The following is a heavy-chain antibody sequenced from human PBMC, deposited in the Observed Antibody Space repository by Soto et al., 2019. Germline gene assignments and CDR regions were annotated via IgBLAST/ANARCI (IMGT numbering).Heavy chain of an antibody. CDR1: GGSISSGDYY. CDR2: VFYSGTT. J-gene: IGHJ4*02. D-gene: IGHD1-26*01. CDR3: ARAVRGSYYDY. V-gene: IGHV4-30-4*01. Sequence: QVQLQESGPGLVKPSQTLSLTCTVSGGSISSGDYYWSWIRQPPGKGLEWIGYVFYSGTTYYNPSLKGRVTISVATSKNQFSLKLSSVTAADTAVYYCARAVRGSYYDYWGQGTLVTVSS.